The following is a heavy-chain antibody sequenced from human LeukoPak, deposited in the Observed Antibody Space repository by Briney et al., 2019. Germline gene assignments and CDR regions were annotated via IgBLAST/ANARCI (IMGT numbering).Heavy chain of an antibody. J-gene: IGHJ1*01. CDR3: AKDHGTNWYDKYFQH. Sequence: PGGSLRLSCAASGFTFSSYAMSWVHQAPGKGLEWVSAISASAGTSYYADSVKGRFTISRDSSKNTLYLQMSSLRADDTAVYYCAKDHGTNWYDKYFQHWGHGTLVTVSS. D-gene: IGHD1-1*01. CDR1: GFTFSSYA. CDR2: ISASAGTS. V-gene: IGHV3-23*01.